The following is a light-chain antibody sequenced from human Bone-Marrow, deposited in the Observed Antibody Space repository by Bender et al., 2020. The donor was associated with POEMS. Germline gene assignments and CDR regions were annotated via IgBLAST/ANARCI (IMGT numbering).Light chain of an antibody. V-gene: IGLV1-44*01. CDR2: INN. CDR3: AAWEDSLNGWV. Sequence: QSVLTQPPSASGTPGQRVTISCYGSSSNIGTNPVNWYQQLPGTAPKLLIYINNQRPSGVPDRFSGSKSGTSASLATSGLQSEDEADYYCAAWEDSLNGWVFGGGTKLTVL. CDR1: SSNIGTNP. J-gene: IGLJ3*02.